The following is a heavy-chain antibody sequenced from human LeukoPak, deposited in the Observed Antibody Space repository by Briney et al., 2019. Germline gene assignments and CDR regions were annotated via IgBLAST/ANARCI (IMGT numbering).Heavy chain of an antibody. CDR2: ISYDGSNK. CDR1: GFTFSSYA. J-gene: IGHJ3*02. CDR3: ARDTPTVNHAFDI. D-gene: IGHD4-17*01. V-gene: IGHV3-30*04. Sequence: PGGSLRLSCAASGFTFSSYAMHWVRQAPGKGLEWVAVISYDGSNKYYADSVKGRFTISRDNSKNTLYLQMNSLRAEDTAVYYCARDTPTVNHAFDIWGQGTMVTVSS.